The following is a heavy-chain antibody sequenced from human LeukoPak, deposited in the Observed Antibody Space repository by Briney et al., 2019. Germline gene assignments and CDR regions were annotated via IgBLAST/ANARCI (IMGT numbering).Heavy chain of an antibody. CDR2: INHSGSI. D-gene: IGHD2-21*02. CDR1: GGSISSYY. V-gene: IGHV4-34*01. Sequence: SETLSLTCTVSGGSISSYYWSWIRQPPGKGLEWIGEINHSGSITSNPSLKSRVTISVDTSKNQFSLKLTSVTAADTAVYYCAGAVVMTAKRSWYFDLWGRGTLVTVSS. CDR3: AGAVVMTAKRSWYFDL. J-gene: IGHJ2*01.